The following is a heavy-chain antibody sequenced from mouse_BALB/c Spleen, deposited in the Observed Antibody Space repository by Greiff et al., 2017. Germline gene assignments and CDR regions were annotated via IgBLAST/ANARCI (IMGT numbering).Heavy chain of an antibody. V-gene: IGHV8-11*01. D-gene: IGHD1-1*01. CDR1: GFSLSTYGIG. CDR3: ARIGTTVDRFDY. J-gene: IGHJ2*01. Sequence: QVTLKVSGPGILQPSQTLSLTCSFSGFSLSTYGIGVGWIRQPSGKGLEWLAHIWWNDNKYYNTALKSRLTISKDTSNNQVFLKIASVDTADTATYYCARIGTTVDRFDYWGQGTTLTVSS. CDR2: IWWNDNK.